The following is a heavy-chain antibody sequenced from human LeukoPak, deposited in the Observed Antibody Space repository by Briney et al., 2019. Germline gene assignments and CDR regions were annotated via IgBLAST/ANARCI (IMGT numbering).Heavy chain of an antibody. CDR2: IRYDGSNK. J-gene: IGHJ3*02. CDR1: GVTFSSDG. D-gene: IGHD3-22*01. CDR3: ARVSSGYSFGDAFYI. V-gene: IGHV3-30*02. Sequence: AGSLRLSCAASGVTFSSDGMHWVRQAPGKGLEWVAFIRYDGSNKYYADSVKGRFTISRDNAKNSLYLQMNSLRAEDTAVYYCARVSSGYSFGDAFYIWGEGTMVTVSS.